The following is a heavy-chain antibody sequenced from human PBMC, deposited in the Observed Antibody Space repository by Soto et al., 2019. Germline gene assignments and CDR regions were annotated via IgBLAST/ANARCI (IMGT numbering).Heavy chain of an antibody. J-gene: IGHJ4*02. D-gene: IGHD3-22*01. CDR1: GGSISSYY. Sequence: PSETLSLTCTVSGGSISSYYWSWIRQPPGKGLEWIGYIYYSGSTNYNPSLKSRVTISVDTSKNTVYLQMSSLRVEDTAVYYCVKGEYYYDSSGYYPFDYWGQGTLVTVSS. CDR3: VKGEYYYDSSGYYPFDY. V-gene: IGHV4-59*01. CDR2: IYYSGST.